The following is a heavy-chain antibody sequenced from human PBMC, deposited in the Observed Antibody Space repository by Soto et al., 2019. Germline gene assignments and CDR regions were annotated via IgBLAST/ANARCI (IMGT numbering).Heavy chain of an antibody. CDR2: INHSGST. V-gene: IGHV4-34*01. J-gene: IGHJ3*02. CDR3: ARSPRVSTPTPISDAFDI. Sequence: PSETLSLTCAVYGGSFSGYYWSWIRQPPGKGLEWIGEINHSGSTNYNPSLKSRVTISVDTSKNQFSLKLSSVTAADTAVYYCARSPRVSTPTPISDAFDIWGQGTMVTVSS. D-gene: IGHD3-16*02. CDR1: GGSFSGYY.